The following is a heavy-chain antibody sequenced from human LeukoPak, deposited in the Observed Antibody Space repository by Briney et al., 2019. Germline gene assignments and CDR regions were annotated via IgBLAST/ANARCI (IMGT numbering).Heavy chain of an antibody. D-gene: IGHD6-19*01. CDR3: ARENSSGWYFWFDP. Sequence: SVKVSCKASGYTFTGYYMHWVRQAPGQGVEWMGWINPNSGGTNYAQKFQGRVTMTRDTSISTAYMELSRLRSDDTAVYYCARENSSGWYFWFDPWGQGTLVTVSS. CDR2: INPNSGGT. V-gene: IGHV1-2*02. CDR1: GYTFTGYY. J-gene: IGHJ5*02.